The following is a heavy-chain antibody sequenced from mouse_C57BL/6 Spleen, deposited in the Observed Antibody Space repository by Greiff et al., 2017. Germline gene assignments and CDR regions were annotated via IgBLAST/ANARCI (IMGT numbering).Heavy chain of an antibody. D-gene: IGHD3-2*02. Sequence: EVQLQQSGPELVKPGASVKISCTASGYTFTDYYMNWVKQGHGKSLEWIGYISPNNGGTNYNQKFKGKATLTVDKSSSTAYMELRSLASEDSAVYYWARWDSSGYVAWFAYWGQGTLVTVSA. J-gene: IGHJ3*01. CDR3: ARWDSSGYVAWFAY. CDR1: GYTFTDYY. V-gene: IGHV1-26*01. CDR2: ISPNNGGT.